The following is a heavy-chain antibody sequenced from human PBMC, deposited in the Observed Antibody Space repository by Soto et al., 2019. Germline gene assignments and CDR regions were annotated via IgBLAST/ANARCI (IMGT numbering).Heavy chain of an antibody. CDR2: ISYDGSNK. V-gene: IGHV3-30-3*01. J-gene: IGHJ3*02. D-gene: IGHD2-15*01. Sequence: QVQLVESGAGVVQPGRSLRLSCAASGFTFSSYAMHWVRQAPGKGLEWVAVISYDGSNKYYADSVKGRFTISRDNSKNTLYLQMNSLRAEDTAVYYCARDRAGVVAATVDAFDIWGQGTMVTVSS. CDR3: ARDRAGVVAATVDAFDI. CDR1: GFTFSSYA.